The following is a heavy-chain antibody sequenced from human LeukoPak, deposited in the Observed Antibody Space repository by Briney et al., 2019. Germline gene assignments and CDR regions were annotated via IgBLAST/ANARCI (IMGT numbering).Heavy chain of an antibody. V-gene: IGHV6-1*01. J-gene: IGHJ4*02. CDR3: ARGSGYYYVKSIDY. D-gene: IGHD3-22*01. CDR2: TYYRSKRYN. CDR1: GDSVSSNSAA. Sequence: SQTLSLTCAISGDSVSSNSAAWNWIRQSPSRGLEWLGRTYYRSKRYNYYAVSVKSRITINPDTSKNQFSLKLSSVTAADTAVYYCARGSGYYYVKSIDYWGQGTLVTVSS.